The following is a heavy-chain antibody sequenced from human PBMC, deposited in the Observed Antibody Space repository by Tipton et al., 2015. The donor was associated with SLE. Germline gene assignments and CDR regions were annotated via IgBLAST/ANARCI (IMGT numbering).Heavy chain of an antibody. D-gene: IGHD6-13*01. V-gene: IGHV3-30*04. CDR1: GFTFSTYT. CDR2: ISYDGSNK. CDR3: AAELVDAFDI. Sequence: SLRLSCAASGFTFSTYTMHWVRQAPGKGLKWVTVISYDGSNKYYADSVKGRFTISRDNSKNTLYLQMNSLRIDDTAVYYCAAELVDAFDIWGQGTMVTVSS. J-gene: IGHJ3*02.